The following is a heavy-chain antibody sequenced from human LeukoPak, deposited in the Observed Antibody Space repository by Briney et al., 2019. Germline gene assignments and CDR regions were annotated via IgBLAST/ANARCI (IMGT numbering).Heavy chain of an antibody. CDR2: IKSKTDGGTT. CDR1: GFSFSNAW. CDR3: TTEGGSYNPYTSNDY. J-gene: IGHJ4*02. V-gene: IGHV3-15*01. D-gene: IGHD1-26*01. Sequence: GGSLRLSCAASGFSFSNAWMSWVRQAPGKGLEWVGHIKSKTDGGTTDYAAPVKGRFTISRDDSKNTLYLQMNSLKTEDTAVYYCTTEGGSYNPYTSNDYWGQGTLVTVSS.